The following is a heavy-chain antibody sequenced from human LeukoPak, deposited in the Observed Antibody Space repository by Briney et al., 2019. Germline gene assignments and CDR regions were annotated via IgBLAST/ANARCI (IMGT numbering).Heavy chain of an antibody. V-gene: IGHV3-30*01. CDR2: ISYDGSNK. CDR3: ARDEAAAGADY. Sequence: GGSLRLSCTASGLIFRNFVMTWVRQAPGKGLEWVAVISYDGSNKYYADSVKGRFTISRDNSKNTLYLQMNSLRAEDTAVYYCARDEAAAGADYWGQGTLVTVSS. D-gene: IGHD6-13*01. CDR1: GLIFRNFV. J-gene: IGHJ4*02.